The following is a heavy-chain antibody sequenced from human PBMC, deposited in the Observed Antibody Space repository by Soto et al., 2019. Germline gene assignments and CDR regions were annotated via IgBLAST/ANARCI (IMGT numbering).Heavy chain of an antibody. D-gene: IGHD3-9*01. V-gene: IGHV3-30-3*01. CDR2: ISYDGSNK. Sequence: GGSLRLSCAASGFTFSSYAMHWVRQAPGKGLEWVAVISYDGSNKYYADSVKGRFTISRDNSKNTLYLQMNSLRAEDTAVYYCALFAIYELLIDYWGQGTLVTVSS. CDR1: GFTFSSYA. J-gene: IGHJ4*02. CDR3: ALFAIYELLIDY.